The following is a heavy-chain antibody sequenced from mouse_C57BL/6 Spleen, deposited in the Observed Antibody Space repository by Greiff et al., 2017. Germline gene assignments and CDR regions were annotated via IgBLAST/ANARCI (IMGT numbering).Heavy chain of an antibody. V-gene: IGHV1-69*01. J-gene: IGHJ2*01. CDR3: ARSGSGYFDY. Sequence: QVQLQQPGAELVMPGASVKLSCKASGYTFTSYWMHWVKQWPGHGLEWIGEIDPSDSYTNYTQKFKGKSTLTVDKSSSTAYMQLSSLTSEDSAVYYCARSGSGYFDYWGQGTTLTVSS. CDR2: IDPSDSYT. CDR1: GYTFTSYW. D-gene: IGHD3-1*01.